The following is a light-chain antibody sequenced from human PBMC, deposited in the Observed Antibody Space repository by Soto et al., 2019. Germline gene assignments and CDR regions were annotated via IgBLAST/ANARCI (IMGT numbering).Light chain of an antibody. CDR1: SSDVGGYKY. J-gene: IGLJ1*01. CDR3: SSSSDFNLYV. Sequence: QPVLTQPASVSGSPGQSISISCTGTSSDVGGYKYVSWYQHQPGKAPKLVIFDVSGRPSGISNRFSGSKSGNTASLTISGLQPEDEADYYCSSSSDFNLYVFGTGTKLTVL. V-gene: IGLV2-14*03. CDR2: DVS.